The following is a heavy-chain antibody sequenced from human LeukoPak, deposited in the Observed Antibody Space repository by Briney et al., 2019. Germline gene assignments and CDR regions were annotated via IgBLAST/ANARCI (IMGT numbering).Heavy chain of an antibody. D-gene: IGHD5-18*01. CDR3: ARGIQLWSSTFYYYYYYMDV. V-gene: IGHV3-53*01. J-gene: IGHJ6*03. CDR2: IYSDGST. CDR1: GFTVSRNY. Sequence: GGSLRLSCAASGFTVSRNYRSWVRQAPGKGLEGVSVIYSDGSTYYADYVKGRFTISRDNSKNTLYLQMNSLRAEDTAVYYCARGIQLWSSTFYYYYYYMDVWGKGTTVTVSS.